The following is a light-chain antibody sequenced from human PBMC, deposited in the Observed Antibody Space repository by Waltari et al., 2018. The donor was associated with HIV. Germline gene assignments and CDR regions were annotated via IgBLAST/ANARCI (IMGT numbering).Light chain of an antibody. V-gene: IGKV1-5*03. CDR2: KAS. CDR1: QSINTY. CDR3: QQYSFYSGT. J-gene: IGKJ1*01. Sequence: TQSPATLSASVGDRVTITCRASQSINTYLAWYQQKPGKAPKLLIYKASSLQSGVPSRFSGSGSGTEFTLTISSLQPDDFASYYCQQYSFYSGTFGQGTKVEIK.